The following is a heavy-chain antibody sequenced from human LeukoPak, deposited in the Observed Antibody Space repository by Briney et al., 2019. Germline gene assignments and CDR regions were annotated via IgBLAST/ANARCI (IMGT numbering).Heavy chain of an antibody. Sequence: GRSLRLSCAASGFTFSSYGMHWVRQAPGKGLEWVAVISYDGSNKYYADSVKGRFTISRDNSKNTLYLQMNSLRAEDTAVYYCAKDQSYYDSSGYYWRGGFDYWGQGTLVTVSS. V-gene: IGHV3-30*18. J-gene: IGHJ4*02. CDR1: GFTFSSYG. CDR2: ISYDGSNK. D-gene: IGHD3-22*01. CDR3: AKDQSYYDSSGYYWRGGFDY.